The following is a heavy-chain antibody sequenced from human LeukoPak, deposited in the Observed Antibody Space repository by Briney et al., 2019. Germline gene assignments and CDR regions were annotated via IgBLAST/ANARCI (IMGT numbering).Heavy chain of an antibody. Sequence: SETLSLTCAVYGGSFSGYYWSWIRQPPGKGLEWIGEINHSGSTNYNPSLKSRVTISVDTSKNQFSLKLSSVTAAGTAVYYCARGPGYYDSSGYRYWGQGTLVTVSS. CDR2: INHSGST. V-gene: IGHV4-34*01. D-gene: IGHD3-22*01. J-gene: IGHJ4*02. CDR3: ARGPGYYDSSGYRY. CDR1: GGSFSGYY.